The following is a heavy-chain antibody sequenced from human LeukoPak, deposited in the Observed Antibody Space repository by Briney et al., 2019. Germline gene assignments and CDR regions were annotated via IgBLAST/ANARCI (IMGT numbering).Heavy chain of an antibody. Sequence: PSETLSLTCIVSGGSISGYYWTWIRQPPGKGLQWIGYIYCTGRTKYNPSLQSRVTISVDTSKNQVSLKLTSVTAADTAVYYCARQTDHGDSNYWGQGTLVTVSS. D-gene: IGHD4-17*01. J-gene: IGHJ4*02. CDR1: GGSISGYY. CDR3: ARQTDHGDSNY. V-gene: IGHV4-59*08. CDR2: IYCTGRT.